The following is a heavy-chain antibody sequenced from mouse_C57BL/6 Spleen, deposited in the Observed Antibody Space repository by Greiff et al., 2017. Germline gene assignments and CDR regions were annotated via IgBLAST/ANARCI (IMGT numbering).Heavy chain of an antibody. J-gene: IGHJ1*03. V-gene: IGHV1-18*01. CDR2: INPNNGGT. CDR3: ARGGYSNYESYWYCDV. Sequence: VQLQQSGPELVKPGASVKIPCKASGYTFTDYNMDWVKQSHGKSLEWIGDINPNNGGTIYNQKFKGKATLTVDKSSSTAYMALRSLTSEDTAVYYCARGGYSNYESYWYCDVWGTGTTVTVSS. CDR1: GYTFTDYN. D-gene: IGHD2-5*01.